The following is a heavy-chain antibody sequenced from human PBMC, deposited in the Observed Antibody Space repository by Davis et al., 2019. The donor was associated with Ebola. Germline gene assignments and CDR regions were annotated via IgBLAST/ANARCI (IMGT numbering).Heavy chain of an antibody. CDR2: IIPIFGTA. Sequence: SVKVSCKASGGTFSSYAISWVRQAPGQGLEWMGGIIPIFGTANYAQKFQGRVTMTTDTSTSTAYMELRSLRSDDTAVYYCARAGITIFGVVLGDYWGKGTLVTVSS. J-gene: IGHJ4*02. D-gene: IGHD3-3*01. CDR3: ARAGITIFGVVLGDY. CDR1: GGTFSSYA. V-gene: IGHV1-69*05.